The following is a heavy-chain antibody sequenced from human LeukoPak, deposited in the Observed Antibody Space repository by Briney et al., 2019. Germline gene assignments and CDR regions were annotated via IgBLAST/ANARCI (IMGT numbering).Heavy chain of an antibody. Sequence: GRSLRLSCAASGFTFSSYAMSWVRQAPGKGLEWVSAISGSGGSTYYADSVKGRFTISRDNSKNTLYLQMNSLRAEDTAVYYCAKVMLDYYGSGSDYWGQGTLVTVSS. CDR1: GFTFSSYA. CDR2: ISGSGGST. CDR3: AKVMLDYYGSGSDY. D-gene: IGHD3-10*01. J-gene: IGHJ4*02. V-gene: IGHV3-23*01.